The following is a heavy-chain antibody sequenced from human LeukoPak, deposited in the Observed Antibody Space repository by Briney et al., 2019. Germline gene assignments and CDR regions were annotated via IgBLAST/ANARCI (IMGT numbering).Heavy chain of an antibody. Sequence: GGSLRLSCAASGFTLSGHYMDWVRQAPGKGLEWVGRTRNKANSYSTEYATSVKGRFTISRDESKNSLYLQMNSLKIEDTAVYYCARAGDYSTGDLWGQGTLVTVSS. CDR3: ARAGDYSTGDL. CDR2: TRNKANSYST. D-gene: IGHD3-22*01. CDR1: GFTLSGHY. J-gene: IGHJ5*02. V-gene: IGHV3-72*01.